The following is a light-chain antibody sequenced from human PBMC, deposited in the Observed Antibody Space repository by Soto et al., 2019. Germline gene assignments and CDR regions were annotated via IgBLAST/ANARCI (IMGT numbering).Light chain of an antibody. CDR3: QQSYSAPRT. CDR1: QSVSTY. CDR2: AAS. J-gene: IGKJ1*01. V-gene: IGKV1-39*01. Sequence: DIHMTQSPSSLSASVGDRVTISCRASQSVSTYLNWFQQKPGKAPNLLIYAASSLQSGVPSRFSGSGSGTDFTLTISSLQPEDFATYYCQQSYSAPRTFGQGTKVGIK.